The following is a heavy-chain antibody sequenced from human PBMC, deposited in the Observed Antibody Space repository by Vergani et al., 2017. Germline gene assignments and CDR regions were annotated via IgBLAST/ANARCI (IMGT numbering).Heavy chain of an antibody. CDR1: GGTFSSYT. J-gene: IGHJ3*02. CDR2: IIPILGIA. Sequence: QVQLVQSGAEVKKPGSSVKVSCKASGGTFSSYTISWVRQAPGQGLEWMGRIIPILGIANYAQKFQGRVTITAEKSTSTAYMELSSLRSEDTAVYYCAAGLPVRGVSPSDAFDIWGQGTMVTVSS. V-gene: IGHV1-69*02. D-gene: IGHD3-10*02. CDR3: AAGLPVRGVSPSDAFDI.